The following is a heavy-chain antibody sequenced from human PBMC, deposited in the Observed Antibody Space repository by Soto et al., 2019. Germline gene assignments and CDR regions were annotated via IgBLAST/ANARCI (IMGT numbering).Heavy chain of an antibody. CDR2: IYYSGST. Sequence: SETLSLTCTVSGGSISSGDYYWSWIRQPPGKGLEWIGYIYYSGSTYYNPSLKSRVTISVDTSKNQFSLKLSSVTAADTAVYYCAREGAAAGYYYYGMDVWGQGTTVTVSS. V-gene: IGHV4-30-4*01. J-gene: IGHJ6*02. CDR1: GGSISSGDYY. D-gene: IGHD6-13*01. CDR3: AREGAAAGYYYYGMDV.